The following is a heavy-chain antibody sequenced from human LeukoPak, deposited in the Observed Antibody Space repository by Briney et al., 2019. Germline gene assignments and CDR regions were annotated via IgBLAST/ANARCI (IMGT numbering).Heavy chain of an antibody. CDR1: GYSFTSYW. D-gene: IGHD2/OR15-2a*01. CDR3: AIQSTRPDPFDY. J-gene: IGHJ4*02. Sequence: GESLKISCKGSGYSFTSYWIGWVRQMPGKGLEWMGVIYPGDSDTRYSPSLQGQVTISADKSISTAHLQWSSLKASDTAMYYCAIQSTRPDPFDYWGQGTLVTVSS. V-gene: IGHV5-51*01. CDR2: IYPGDSDT.